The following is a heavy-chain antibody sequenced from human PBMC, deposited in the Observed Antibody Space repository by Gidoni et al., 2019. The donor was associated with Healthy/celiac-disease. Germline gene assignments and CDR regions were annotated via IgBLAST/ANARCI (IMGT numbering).Heavy chain of an antibody. Sequence: QVQLVESGGGVVQPGRSLRLSCAASGFTFSSYGMPWVRQAPGKGLEWVAVISYDGSNKYYADSVKGRFTISRDNSKNTLYLQMNSLRAEDTAVYYCAKEGYCSSTSCSVYYYYGMDVWGQGTTVTVSS. J-gene: IGHJ6*02. V-gene: IGHV3-30*18. CDR3: AKEGYCSSTSCSVYYYYGMDV. D-gene: IGHD2-2*01. CDR2: ISYDGSNK. CDR1: GFTFSSYG.